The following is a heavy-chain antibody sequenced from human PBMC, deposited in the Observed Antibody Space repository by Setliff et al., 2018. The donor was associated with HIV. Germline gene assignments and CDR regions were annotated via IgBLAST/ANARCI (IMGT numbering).Heavy chain of an antibody. Sequence: SETLSLTCTVSGGSISSSSYYWGWIRQPPGKGLEWIGSFYHSGSTNYNPSLKSRVTISVDKSNNQFSLKMKSVTAADTAVYYCARDRGSDGSGDKWFDPWGQGTLVTVSS. CDR3: ARDRGSDGSGDKWFDP. CDR1: GGSISSSSYY. D-gene: IGHD3-22*01. J-gene: IGHJ5*02. CDR2: FYHSGST. V-gene: IGHV4-39*07.